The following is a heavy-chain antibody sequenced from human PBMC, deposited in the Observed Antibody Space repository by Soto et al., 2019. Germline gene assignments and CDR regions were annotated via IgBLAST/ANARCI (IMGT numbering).Heavy chain of an antibody. CDR3: ARDSRPVIPFPKDWDY. J-gene: IGHJ4*02. CDR2: ISAYNGNT. V-gene: IGHV1-18*04. D-gene: IGHD2-21*01. Sequence: QGQLVQSGAEVKKPWASVTVSCKASGDTFTSYGISWVRQAPGQGLEWRGWISAYNGNTNYAQKLQGRVTMTTDTSTSTAYMELRSLRSDDTSVYYCARDSRPVIPFPKDWDYWGQGTLVTVSS. CDR1: GDTFTSYG.